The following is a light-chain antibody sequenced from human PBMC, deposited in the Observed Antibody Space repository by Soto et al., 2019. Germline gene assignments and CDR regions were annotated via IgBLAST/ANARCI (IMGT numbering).Light chain of an antibody. J-gene: IGKJ1*01. CDR3: QQANTFPLT. CDR2: DAS. V-gene: IGKV1-12*01. Sequence: DIQMTQSPSSVSASVGDRVTITCRASQYNSTYLVWYQQKPGKAPNLLISDASSLQGGVPSRFGGSGSGTDFTLTITSLQPEDFATYYCQQANTFPLTFGQGTKVEI. CDR1: QYNSTY.